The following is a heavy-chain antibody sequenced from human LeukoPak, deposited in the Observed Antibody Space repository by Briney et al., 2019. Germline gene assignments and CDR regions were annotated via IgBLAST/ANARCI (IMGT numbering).Heavy chain of an antibody. Sequence: SVKVSCKASGGTFSSYAISWVRQAPGQGLEWMGRIIPIFGTANYAQKFQGRVTITTDESTSTAYMERSSLRSEDTAVYYCARPRGYYGSGINARGVLDYWGQGTLVTVSS. CDR2: IIPIFGTA. CDR1: GGTFSSYA. J-gene: IGHJ4*02. CDR3: ARPRGYYGSGINARGVLDY. D-gene: IGHD3-10*01. V-gene: IGHV1-69*05.